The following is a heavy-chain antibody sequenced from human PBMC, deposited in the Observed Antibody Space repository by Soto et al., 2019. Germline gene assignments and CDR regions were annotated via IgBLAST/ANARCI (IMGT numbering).Heavy chain of an antibody. D-gene: IGHD3-10*01. J-gene: IGHJ6*02. CDR3: ARAGGYYAGV. CDR2: IYYSRST. V-gene: IGHV4-31*03. CDR1: GGSISSGGYY. Sequence: QVQLQESGPGLVKPSQTLSLTCTVSGGSISSGGYYWSWIRQHPGKGLEWIGYIYYSRSTYYNPSLKGSVTMSVDTSKNQFSLTVISVTAADTAVYYCARAGGYYAGVWGQGTPVTVSS.